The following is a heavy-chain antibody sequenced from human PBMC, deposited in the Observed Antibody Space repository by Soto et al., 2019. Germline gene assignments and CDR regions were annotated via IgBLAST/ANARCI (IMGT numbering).Heavy chain of an antibody. CDR3: ARELRVITTQWKAHHWFDP. Sequence: ASVKISCKASGYTFTGYYMHWVRQAPGQGLEWMGWINPNSGGTNYAQKFQGWVTMTRDTSISTAYMELSRLRSDDTAVYYCARELRVITTQWKAHHWFDPWGQGTLVTVSS. D-gene: IGHD3-22*01. CDR2: INPNSGGT. J-gene: IGHJ5*02. V-gene: IGHV1-2*04. CDR1: GYTFTGYY.